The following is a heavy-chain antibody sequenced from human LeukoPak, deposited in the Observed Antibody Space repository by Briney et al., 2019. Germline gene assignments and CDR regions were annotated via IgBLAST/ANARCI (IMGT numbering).Heavy chain of an antibody. V-gene: IGHV4-30-4*01. D-gene: IGHD4-17*01. CDR2: IYYSGST. Sequence: SQTLSLTCTVSGGSISSGDYYRSWIRQPPGKGLEWIGYIYYSGSTYYNPSLKSRVTISVDTSKNQFSVKLSSVTAADTAVYYCATVGMTTVTGFDYWGQGTLVTVSS. CDR1: GGSISSGDYY. CDR3: ATVGMTTVTGFDY. J-gene: IGHJ4*02.